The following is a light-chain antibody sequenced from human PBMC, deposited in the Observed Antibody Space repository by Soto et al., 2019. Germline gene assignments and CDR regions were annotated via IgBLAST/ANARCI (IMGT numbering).Light chain of an antibody. CDR3: LQTLQAWT. CDR2: LGS. Sequence: DIVMTQSPLSLPVTPGEPASISCRSSQSLLHSNGYTFLDWYLQKPGQSPQLLIYLGSIRASGVPDRLSGSGSGTHFPLKISRVEAEDVGVYYCLQTLQAWTLAQRTEVQI. V-gene: IGKV2-28*01. CDR1: QSLLHSNGYTF. J-gene: IGKJ1*01.